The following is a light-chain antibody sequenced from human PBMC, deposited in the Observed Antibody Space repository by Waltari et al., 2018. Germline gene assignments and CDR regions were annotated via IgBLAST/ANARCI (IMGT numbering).Light chain of an antibody. CDR1: QSLSSTY. V-gene: IGKV3-20*01. J-gene: IGKJ2*01. Sequence: IVLTQSPGTLSLSPGGRATLSCRSSQSLSSTYLAWYQQKPGQAPRLLIYGASSRATGIPDRFSGSGSGTDFTLSISRLEPEDSAVYYCQQYGRSPYTFGQGTKLEIK. CDR2: GAS. CDR3: QQYGRSPYT.